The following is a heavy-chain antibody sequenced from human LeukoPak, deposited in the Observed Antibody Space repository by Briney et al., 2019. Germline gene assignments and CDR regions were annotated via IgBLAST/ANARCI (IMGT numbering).Heavy chain of an antibody. CDR1: GYTLTELS. Sequence: ASVTVSCKVSGYTLTELSMHWVRQAPGKGLEWMGGFDPEDGETIYAQKFQGRVTMTEDTSTDTAYMELSSLRSEDTAVYYCATLSLRMATIFRGAFDIWGQGTMVTVSS. D-gene: IGHD5-24*01. J-gene: IGHJ3*02. CDR3: ATLSLRMATIFRGAFDI. V-gene: IGHV1-24*01. CDR2: FDPEDGET.